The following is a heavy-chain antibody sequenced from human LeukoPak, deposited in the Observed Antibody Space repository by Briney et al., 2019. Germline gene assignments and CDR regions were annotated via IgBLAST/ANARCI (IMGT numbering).Heavy chain of an antibody. CDR2: ISYDGSNK. CDR3: AKDPTQDYGEDY. D-gene: IGHD4-17*01. Sequence: HPGGSLRLSCAASGFTFSSYGMHWVRQAPGKGLEWVAVISYDGSNKYYADSVKGRFTISRDNSKNTLYLQMNSLRAEDTAVYYCAKDPTQDYGEDYWGQGTLVTVSS. V-gene: IGHV3-30*18. CDR1: GFTFSSYG. J-gene: IGHJ4*02.